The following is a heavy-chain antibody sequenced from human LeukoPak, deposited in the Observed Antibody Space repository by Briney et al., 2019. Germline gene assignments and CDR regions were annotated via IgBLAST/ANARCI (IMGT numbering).Heavy chain of an antibody. CDR1: GGSISSSSYY. CDR3: ARDRRYFDWFSSDY. D-gene: IGHD3-9*01. CDR2: IYYSGST. V-gene: IGHV4-39*07. J-gene: IGHJ4*02. Sequence: SETLSLTCTVSGGSISSSSYYWGWIRQPPGKGLEWIGSIYYSGSTYYNPPLKSRVTISVDTSKNQFSLKLSSVTAADTAVYYCARDRRYFDWFSSDYWGQGTLVTVSS.